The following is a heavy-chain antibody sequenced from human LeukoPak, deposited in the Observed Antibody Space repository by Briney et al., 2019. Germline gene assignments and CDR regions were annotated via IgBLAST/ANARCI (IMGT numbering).Heavy chain of an antibody. J-gene: IGHJ5*02. D-gene: IGHD6-19*01. CDR1: GGSISSGSYY. V-gene: IGHV4-61*02. CDR2: IYTSGST. Sequence: PSETLSLTCTVSGGSISSGSYYWSWIRQPAGKGLEWIGRIYTSGSTNYNPSLKSRVTISVDTSKNQFSLKLSSVTAADTAVYYCARLPRLYNWFDPWGQGILVTVSA. CDR3: ARLPRLYNWFDP.